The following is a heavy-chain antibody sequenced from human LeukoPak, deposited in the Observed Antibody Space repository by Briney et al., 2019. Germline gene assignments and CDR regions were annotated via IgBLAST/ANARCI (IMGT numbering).Heavy chain of an antibody. J-gene: IGHJ4*02. CDR3: ARHKPTGSYPLEL. CDR2: VYYTGRT. Sequence: KPSETLSLTCTVSGGSISSYYWSWLRQPPGKGLEWIGHVYYTGRTTYNPSLRSRLTISADTSTSQLSLKLSPVTAADTAVYYCARHKPTGSYPLELWGQGTLVTVSS. CDR1: GGSISSYY. V-gene: IGHV4-59*08. D-gene: IGHD3-10*01.